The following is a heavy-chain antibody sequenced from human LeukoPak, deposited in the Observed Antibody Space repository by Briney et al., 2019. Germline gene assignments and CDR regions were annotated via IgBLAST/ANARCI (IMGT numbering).Heavy chain of an antibody. CDR1: GYTFTNYG. CDR3: ARVTLDGSGRYPNWFDP. D-gene: IGHD3-10*01. V-gene: IGHV1-18*01. Sequence: ASVKVSCKASGYTFTNYGLSWVRQAPGQGLEWMGWISAYTGNTNYAQKLQGRVTMTTDTSTSTAYMELRSLRSEDTAVYYCARVTLDGSGRYPNWFDPWGQGTLVTVSS. J-gene: IGHJ5*02. CDR2: ISAYTGNT.